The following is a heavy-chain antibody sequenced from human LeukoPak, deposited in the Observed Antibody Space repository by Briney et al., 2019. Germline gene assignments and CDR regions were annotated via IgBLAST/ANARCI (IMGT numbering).Heavy chain of an antibody. D-gene: IGHD3-3*01. V-gene: IGHV3-15*01. CDR1: GFTFSNAW. CDR3: TTDTGYDFWYYFDY. Sequence: PGGSLRPSCAASGFTFSNAWMSWVRQAPVKGLEWVGRIKSKSDGGTTDYAAPVKGRFTISRDDSKNTLYLQMNSLKTEDTAVYYCTTDTGYDFWYYFDYWGQGTLVTVSS. CDR2: IKSKSDGGTT. J-gene: IGHJ4*02.